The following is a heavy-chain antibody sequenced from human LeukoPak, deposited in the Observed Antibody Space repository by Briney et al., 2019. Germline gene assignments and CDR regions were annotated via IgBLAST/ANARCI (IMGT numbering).Heavy chain of an antibody. CDR3: ARAGYYGSGSYHMDV. CDR1: GFTFSSYW. V-gene: IGHV3-7*01. D-gene: IGHD3-10*01. J-gene: IGHJ6*02. CDR2: IKQDGSEK. Sequence: GGSLRLSCAASGFTFSSYWMSWVRQAPGKGLEWVANIKQDGSEKYYVDSVKGRFTISRDNAKNSLYLRMNSLRAEDTAVYYCARAGYYGSGSYHMDVWGQGTTVTVSS.